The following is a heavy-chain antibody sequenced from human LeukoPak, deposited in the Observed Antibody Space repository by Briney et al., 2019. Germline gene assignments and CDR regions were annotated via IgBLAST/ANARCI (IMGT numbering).Heavy chain of an antibody. CDR3: AKSLYGGCDY. V-gene: IGHV3-23*01. CDR1: GFSFSTYA. J-gene: IGHJ4*02. Sequence: GGSLRLSCAASGFSFSTYAMSWVRQAPGKGLEWVSGVNGNGGSASYADSAKGRFTIFRDNSKNTVYLQMNSLRVEDTAVYYCAKSLYGGCDYWGQGTVVTVSS. CDR2: VNGNGGSA. D-gene: IGHD3-16*02.